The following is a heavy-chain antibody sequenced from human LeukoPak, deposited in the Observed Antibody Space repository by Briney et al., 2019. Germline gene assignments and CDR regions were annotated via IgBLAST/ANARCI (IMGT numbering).Heavy chain of an antibody. CDR2: ISYDGSNK. D-gene: IGHD6-19*01. CDR1: GLTSGTYA. J-gene: IGHJ6*02. CDR3: ARAVAYYYYGMDV. Sequence: GGPLSPSWVASGLTSGTYAMHWAGRAQGRGLRWLAVISYDGSNKYYADSVKGRFTISRDNSKNTLYLQMNSLRAEDTAVYYCARAVAYYYYGMDVWGQGTTVTVSS. V-gene: IGHV3-30*03.